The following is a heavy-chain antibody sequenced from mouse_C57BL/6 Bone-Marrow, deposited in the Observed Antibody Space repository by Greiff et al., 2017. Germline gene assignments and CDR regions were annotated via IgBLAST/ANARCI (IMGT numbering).Heavy chain of an antibody. D-gene: IGHD1-1*01. CDR2: IHPNSGST. CDR1: GYTFTSYW. Sequence: QVQLQQPGAELVKPGASVTLSCKASGYTFTSYWMHWVKQRPGQGLEWLGMIHPNSGSTNYNEKFKSKDTLTVDKSSSTAYMQLSSLTSEDSAVYYCARGDYYGSSLDYWGQGTTLTVSS. V-gene: IGHV1-64*01. CDR3: ARGDYYGSSLDY. J-gene: IGHJ2*01.